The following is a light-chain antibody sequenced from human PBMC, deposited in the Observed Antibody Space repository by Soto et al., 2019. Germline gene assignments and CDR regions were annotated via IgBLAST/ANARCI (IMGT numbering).Light chain of an antibody. CDR3: YSWASTSTPWL. Sequence: QSALNQPASVSGSPGQSITISCTGTSSDIGDYNYVSWYQLHPDKAPKLLIYKVSDRPSGVSSRFSGSKSGSTAFLTSSGLQPEDEADYYCYSWASTSTPWLFGGGTKVTVL. J-gene: IGLJ3*02. CDR1: SSDIGDYNY. V-gene: IGLV2-14*01. CDR2: KVS.